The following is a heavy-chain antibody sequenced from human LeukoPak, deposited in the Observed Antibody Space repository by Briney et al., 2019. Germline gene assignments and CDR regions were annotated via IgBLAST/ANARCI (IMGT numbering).Heavy chain of an antibody. CDR3: ASQGGTMVRGVPYPFDY. D-gene: IGHD3-10*01. CDR2: THTSGST. CDR1: SGSISSYF. J-gene: IGHJ4*02. Sequence: PSETLSLTCTVSSGSISSYFWSWIRQPAGTGLEWIGRTHTSGSTNYNPSLKGRVALSVDTSKNQFSLKLSSVTAADTAVYYCASQGGTMVRGVPYPFDYWGQGTLVTVSS. V-gene: IGHV4-4*07.